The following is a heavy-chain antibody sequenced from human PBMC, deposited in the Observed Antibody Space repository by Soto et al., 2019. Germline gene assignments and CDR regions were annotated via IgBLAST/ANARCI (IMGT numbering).Heavy chain of an antibody. CDR3: AKGIQGELSFDY. V-gene: IGHV3-23*01. J-gene: IGHJ4*02. Sequence: EVQLLESGGGLVQPGGSLRLSCAASGFTFSSYAMSWVRQAPGKGLEWVSAISGSGGSTYYADSVKGRFTISRDNSKNTLYLHMNSLRAEDTAVYYCAKGIQGELSFDYWGQGTLVTVSS. CDR1: GFTFSSYA. CDR2: ISGSGGST. D-gene: IGHD3-16*02.